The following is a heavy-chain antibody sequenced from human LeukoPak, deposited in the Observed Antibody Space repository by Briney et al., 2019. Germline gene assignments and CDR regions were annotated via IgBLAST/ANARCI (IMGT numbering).Heavy chain of an antibody. CDR3: ARTTSPYSFDY. Sequence: GGSLRLSCEASGFTFSSYSMSWVHQAPGKGLEWVSSISSSSRYIYYADSVKGRFTISRDNAKNSLYLQMNSLRAEDTAVYYCARTTSPYSFDYWGQGTLVTVSS. J-gene: IGHJ4*02. V-gene: IGHV3-21*01. CDR2: ISSSSRYI. CDR1: GFTFSSYS. D-gene: IGHD4-11*01.